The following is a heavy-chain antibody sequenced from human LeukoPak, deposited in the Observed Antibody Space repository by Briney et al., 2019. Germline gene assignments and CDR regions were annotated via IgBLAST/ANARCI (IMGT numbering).Heavy chain of an antibody. CDR3: ARGSTLIRGFDY. V-gene: IGHV4-31*03. J-gene: IGHJ4*02. CDR1: GGSISSGDYY. CDR2: IFYSGSA. Sequence: SETLSLTCTVSGGSISSGDYYWNWIRQHPEKSLEWIGYIFYSGSAYYNPSLKSRVTISVDTSKNRFSLKLSSVTAADTAVYYCARGSTLIRGFDYRGQGTLVTVSS. D-gene: IGHD3-10*01.